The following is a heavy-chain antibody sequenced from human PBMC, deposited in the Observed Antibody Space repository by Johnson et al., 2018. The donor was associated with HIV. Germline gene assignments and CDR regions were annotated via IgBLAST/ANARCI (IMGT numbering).Heavy chain of an antibody. D-gene: IGHD2-15*01. CDR3: AKGEAQEGWDAFDI. CDR2: IRNDGSNK. Sequence: QVQLVESGGGVVQPGESLRLSCAASGFNFSHYGMHWVRQAPGKGLEWVAFIRNDGSNKFYADSVRGRFTISRDNSRKTLYLQMSNLRTEETAVYYCAKGEAQEGWDAFDIWGQGTMVTISS. CDR1: GFNFSHYG. J-gene: IGHJ3*02. V-gene: IGHV3-30*02.